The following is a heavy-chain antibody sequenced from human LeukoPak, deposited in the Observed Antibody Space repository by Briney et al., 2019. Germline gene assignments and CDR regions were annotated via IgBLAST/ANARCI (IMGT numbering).Heavy chain of an antibody. CDR2: ISDSGRNT. D-gene: IGHD1-26*01. J-gene: IGHJ4*02. CDR1: GFTFSTCA. V-gene: IGHV3-23*01. CDR3: ARVGLRNAGGWRDY. Sequence: GGSLTLSCAASGFTFSTCAMSWVRQAPGKGPEWVSAISDSGRNTYYVASVKGRFTISRDNSKNMMYLQMDSLKVEDTAIYCCARVGLRNAGGWRDYWGQGTLVTVSS.